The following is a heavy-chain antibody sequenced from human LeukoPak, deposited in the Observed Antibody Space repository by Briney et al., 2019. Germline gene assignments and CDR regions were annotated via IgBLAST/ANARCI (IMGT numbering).Heavy chain of an antibody. V-gene: IGHV3-11*04. CDR3: ARNQEIDYYDSSGFYWGVEY. CDR2: ISSSGSTI. D-gene: IGHD3-22*01. J-gene: IGHJ4*02. CDR1: GFTFSDYY. Sequence: GGSLRLSCAASGFTFSDYYMNWIRQAPGKGLEWVSYISSSGSTIYYADSVKGRFTISRDNAKNSLYLQMDSLRAEDTAVYYCARNQEIDYYDSSGFYWGVEYWGQGTLVTVSS.